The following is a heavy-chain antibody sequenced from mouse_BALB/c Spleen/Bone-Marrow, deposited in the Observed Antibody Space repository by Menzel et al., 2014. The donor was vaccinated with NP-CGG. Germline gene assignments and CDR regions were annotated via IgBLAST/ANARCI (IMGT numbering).Heavy chain of an antibody. CDR2: IRNKANGYTT. D-gene: IGHD2-14*01. J-gene: IGHJ3*01. CDR1: GFTFTDYY. CDR3: ARDRRYDLAWFAY. Sequence: DVKLVESGGGLVLPGGSLRLSCATSGFTFTDYYMSWVRQPPGKALEWLGFIRNKANGYTTEYSASVKGRFTISRDNSQSILYLQMNTLRAEDSATYYCARDRRYDLAWFAYWGQGTLVTVSA. V-gene: IGHV7-3*02.